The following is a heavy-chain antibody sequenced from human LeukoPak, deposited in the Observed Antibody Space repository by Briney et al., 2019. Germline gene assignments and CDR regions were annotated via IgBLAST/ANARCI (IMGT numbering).Heavy chain of an antibody. CDR3: AKMIVVVITEAYYFDY. Sequence: GGSLRLSCAASGFTFSSYAMSWVRQAPGKGLEWVSAISGSGGSTYYADSVKGRFTISRDNSKNTLYLQMNSLRAEDTAVYYCAKMIVVVITEAYYFDYWGQGTLVTVSS. V-gene: IGHV3-23*01. D-gene: IGHD3-22*01. CDR1: GFTFSSYA. J-gene: IGHJ4*02. CDR2: ISGSGGST.